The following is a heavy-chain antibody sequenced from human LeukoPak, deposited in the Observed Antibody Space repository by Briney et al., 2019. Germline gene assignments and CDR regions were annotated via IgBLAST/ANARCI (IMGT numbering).Heavy chain of an antibody. Sequence: GASVKVSCKASGYTFTSYYMNWVRQAPGQGLEWMGIINPSGGSTSYAQKFQGRVTMTRDTSTSTVYMELSSLRSEDTAVYYCARLSRPYYDSSGKAYWGQGTLVTVSS. CDR1: GYTFTSYY. D-gene: IGHD3-22*01. CDR3: ARLSRPYYDSSGKAY. J-gene: IGHJ4*02. V-gene: IGHV1-46*01. CDR2: INPSGGST.